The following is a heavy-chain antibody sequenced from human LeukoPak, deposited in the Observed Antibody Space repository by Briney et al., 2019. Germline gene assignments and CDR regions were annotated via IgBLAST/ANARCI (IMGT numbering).Heavy chain of an antibody. V-gene: IGHV4-4*02. CDR3: ARVSSSSWNNWFDP. D-gene: IGHD6-13*01. CDR1: GGSISSSNW. Sequence: SGTLSLTCAVSGGSISSSNWWSWVRQPPGKGLEWIGEIYHSGSTNYNPSLKSRVTISVDKSKNQFSLKLSSVTAADTAVYYCARVSSSSWNNWFDPWGQGTLVTVSS. CDR2: IYHSGST. J-gene: IGHJ5*02.